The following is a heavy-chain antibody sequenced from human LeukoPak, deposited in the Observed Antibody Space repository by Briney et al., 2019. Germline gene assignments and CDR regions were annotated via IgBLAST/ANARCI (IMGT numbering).Heavy chain of an antibody. CDR3: ARGWWELLLFDY. CDR2: INPNSGGT. CDR1: GYTFTSYD. Sequence: ASVKVSCKASGYTFTSYDINWVRQATGQGLEWMGWINPNSGGTNYAQKFQGRVTMTRDTSISTAYMELSRLRSDDTAVYYCARGWWELLLFDYWGQGTLVTVSS. V-gene: IGHV1-2*02. J-gene: IGHJ4*02. D-gene: IGHD1-26*01.